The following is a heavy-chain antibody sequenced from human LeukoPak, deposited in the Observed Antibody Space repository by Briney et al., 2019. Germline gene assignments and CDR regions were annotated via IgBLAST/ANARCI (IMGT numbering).Heavy chain of an antibody. CDR2: IYYSGTT. J-gene: IGHJ4*02. Sequence: SETLSLNCTVSGGSIISYYWSWIRQPPGKGLEWIGYIYYSGTTNYNPSLKSRVTISLESSRNQFSLMLSPVTDADTAFYYCGKQNYDHSLQSRVTISLDTSRNQFSLELSCVSAADTAVYYCARGSLTGRRGYGFVSWGQGTLVTVSS. CDR1: GGSIISYY. D-gene: IGHD2-21*01. V-gene: IGHV4-59*01. CDR3: GKQNYDHSLQSRVTISLDTSRNQFSLELSCVSAADTAVYYCARGSLTGRRGYGFVS.